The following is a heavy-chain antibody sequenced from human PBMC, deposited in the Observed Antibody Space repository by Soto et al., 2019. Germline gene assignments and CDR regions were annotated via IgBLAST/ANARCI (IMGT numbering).Heavy chain of an antibody. Sequence: EVQLLESGGGLVQPGGYLRLSCAASGFTFSSYAMSWVRQAPGKGLEWVSAISGSGGSTYYADSVKGRFTISRDNSKNTLYLQMNSLRAEDTAVYYCARRISSYSFAEAYWGQGTLVTVSS. V-gene: IGHV3-23*01. D-gene: IGHD2-21*01. J-gene: IGHJ4*02. CDR1: GFTFSSYA. CDR2: ISGSGGST. CDR3: ARRISSYSFAEAY.